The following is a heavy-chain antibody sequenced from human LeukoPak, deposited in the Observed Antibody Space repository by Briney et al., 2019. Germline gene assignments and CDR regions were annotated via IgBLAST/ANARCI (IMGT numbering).Heavy chain of an antibody. D-gene: IGHD1-14*01. V-gene: IGHV3-21*01. CDR1: GFTFISYS. J-gene: IGHJ4*02. CDR2: ISISSNYI. Sequence: GGSLRLSCAASGFTFISYSTNWVRQAPGKGLEWVSSISISSNYIYYADSVKGRFTTSTDNARNSLYLQMNSLRAEDSAVYCCAKPARTDYADYWGQGTLVTVSS. CDR3: AKPARTDYADY.